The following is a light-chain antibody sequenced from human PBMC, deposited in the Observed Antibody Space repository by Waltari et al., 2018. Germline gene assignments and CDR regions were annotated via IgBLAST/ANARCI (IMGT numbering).Light chain of an antibody. CDR1: KSVGTW. CDR3: QQYSSFST. V-gene: IGKV1-5*03. CDR2: MAS. J-gene: IGKJ2*01. Sequence: DIQITQSPSTLSASVGDRVTIPCRASKSVGTWLAWYQQKPGKAPKPLIYMASSLESGVPSRFSGSGSGTDFTLTISSMQPDDFATYSCQQYSSFSTFGQGTKV.